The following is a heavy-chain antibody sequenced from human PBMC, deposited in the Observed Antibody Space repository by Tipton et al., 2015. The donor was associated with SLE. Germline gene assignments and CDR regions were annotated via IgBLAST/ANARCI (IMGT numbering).Heavy chain of an antibody. J-gene: IGHJ4*02. CDR2: IYYSGST. D-gene: IGHD6-13*01. Sequence: TLSLTCNVSGGSISSNYWSWIRQPPGKGLEWIGYIYYSGSTNYNPSLKSRVTISVDTSKNQFSLKLGSVTAADTAVYYCAGWAAGSFDYWGQGTLVTVSS. V-gene: IGHV4-59*01. CDR3: AGWAAGSFDY. CDR1: GGSISSNY.